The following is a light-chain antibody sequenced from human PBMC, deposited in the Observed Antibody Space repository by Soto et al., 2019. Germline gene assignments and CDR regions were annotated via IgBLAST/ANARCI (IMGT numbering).Light chain of an antibody. Sequence: QMTQSPASVSASLGDRVTITCRASQDISTRLAWYQQKPGSAPKLLIYAASSLQSGVPSRFSGSGSGTDFTLTISSLQPEDFATYYCLQDYNYPLTFGGGTKVEIK. J-gene: IGKJ4*01. CDR3: LQDYNYPLT. V-gene: IGKV1-12*01. CDR1: QDISTR. CDR2: AAS.